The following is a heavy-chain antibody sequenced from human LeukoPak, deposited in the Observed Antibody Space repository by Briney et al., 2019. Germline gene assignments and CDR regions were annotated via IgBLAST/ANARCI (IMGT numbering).Heavy chain of an antibody. V-gene: IGHV1-2*06. J-gene: IGHJ4*02. D-gene: IGHD3-22*01. Sequence: ASVKVSCKASGYTFTGYYMHWVRQAPGRGLEWMGRINPNSGGTNYAQKFQGRVTMTRDTSISTAYMELSRLRSDDTAVYYCARTDSMYDSSGYEVDYWGQGTLVTVSS. CDR1: GYTFTGYY. CDR3: ARTDSMYDSSGYEVDY. CDR2: INPNSGGT.